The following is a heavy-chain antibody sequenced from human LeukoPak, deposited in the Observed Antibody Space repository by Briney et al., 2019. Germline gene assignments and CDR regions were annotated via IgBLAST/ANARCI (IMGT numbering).Heavy chain of an antibody. CDR3: ARKFGYYDSSGYYYDLDAFDI. V-gene: IGHV3-21*01. Sequence: PGGSLRLSCAASGFTFSSYSMNWVRQAPGKGLEWVSSISSSSSYIYYADSVKGRFTISRDNAKNSLYLQMNSLRAEDTAVYYCARKFGYYDSSGYYYDLDAFDIWGQGTMVTVSS. CDR1: GFTFSSYS. CDR2: ISSSSSYI. J-gene: IGHJ3*02. D-gene: IGHD3-22*01.